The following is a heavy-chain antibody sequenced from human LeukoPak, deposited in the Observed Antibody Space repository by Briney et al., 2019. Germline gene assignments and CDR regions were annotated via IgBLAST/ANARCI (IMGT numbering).Heavy chain of an antibody. CDR2: IYHSGST. J-gene: IGHJ3*02. CDR1: GGSISSGGYY. V-gene: IGHV4-30-2*01. Sequence: PSQTLSLTCTVSGGSISSGGYYWSWIRQPPGKGLERIGYIYHSGSTYYNPSLKSRVTISVDRSKNQFSLKLSSVTAADTAVYYCARAGCGGDCYIPIYAFDIWGQGTMVTVSS. CDR3: ARAGCGGDCYIPIYAFDI. D-gene: IGHD2-21*01.